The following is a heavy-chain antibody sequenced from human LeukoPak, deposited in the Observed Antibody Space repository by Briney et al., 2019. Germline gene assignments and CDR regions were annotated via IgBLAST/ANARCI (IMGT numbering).Heavy chain of an antibody. J-gene: IGHJ5*02. Sequence: PGGSLRLSCAASGFIFDDYGMSWVRQAPGKGLEWVSCINWNGGSTGYADSVKGRFTISRDNAKNSLYLQMSSLRAEDTALYYCARRIVGATNWFDPWGQGTLVTVSS. CDR2: INWNGGST. V-gene: IGHV3-20*04. CDR3: ARRIVGATNWFDP. CDR1: GFIFDDYG. D-gene: IGHD1-26*01.